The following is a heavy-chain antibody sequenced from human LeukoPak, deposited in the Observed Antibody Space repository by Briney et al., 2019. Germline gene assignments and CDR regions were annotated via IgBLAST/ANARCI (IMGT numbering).Heavy chain of an antibody. J-gene: IGHJ4*02. V-gene: IGHV3-48*01. CDR1: GFTFSSYS. CDR3: ARDITELERLFDY. D-gene: IGHD1-1*01. Sequence: PGGSLRLSCAVSGFTFSSYSMNWVRQAPGKGLEWISYISSDSTTIYYADSVKSRFTISRDNAKNSLYLQMNSLRAEDTAVYYCARDITELERLFDYWGQGTLVTVSS. CDR2: ISSDSTTI.